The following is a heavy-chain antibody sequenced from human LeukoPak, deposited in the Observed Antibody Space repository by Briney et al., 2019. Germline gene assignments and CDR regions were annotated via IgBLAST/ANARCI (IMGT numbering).Heavy chain of an antibody. V-gene: IGHV1-2*02. Sequence: ASVKVSCKASGYTFTDYYMHWVRQAPGQGLEWMGWINPNGGGTKSVQKFQGRVTMTRDTSINTAYMELSRLTFDDTAMYYCARSYGSTKWFDPWGQGTLVTVSS. J-gene: IGHJ5*02. CDR3: ARSYGSTKWFDP. CDR2: INPNGGGT. D-gene: IGHD3-10*01. CDR1: GYTFTDYY.